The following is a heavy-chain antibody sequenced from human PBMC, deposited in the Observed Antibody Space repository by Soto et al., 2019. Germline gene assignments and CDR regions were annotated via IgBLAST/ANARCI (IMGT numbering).Heavy chain of an antibody. Sequence: SETLSLTCTVSGGSISSYYWSWIRQPPGKGLEWIGYIYYSGSTNYNPSLKSRVTISVDTSKNQFSLKLSSVTAADTAVYYCARVFGGYYDSSGTPIWGQGTLVTVSS. CDR1: GGSISSYY. J-gene: IGHJ4*02. CDR2: IYYSGST. CDR3: ARVFGGYYDSSGTPI. V-gene: IGHV4-59*01. D-gene: IGHD3-22*01.